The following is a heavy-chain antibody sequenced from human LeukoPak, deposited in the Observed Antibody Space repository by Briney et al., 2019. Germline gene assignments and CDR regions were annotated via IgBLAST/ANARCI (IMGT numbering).Heavy chain of an antibody. CDR2: IYMGGTT. CDR3: ARVGDEVAYTRGYLDH. J-gene: IGHJ4*02. V-gene: IGHV3-53*04. CDR1: GFTVSSHD. D-gene: IGHD5-12*01. Sequence: PGGSLRLSCAASGFTVSSHDMSWVRQAPGKGLEWVSVIYMGGTTYYADSVKGRFTISRHSSKNTLYLQMNSLRAEDPAVYYCARVGDEVAYTRGYLDHWGQGTLVTVSS.